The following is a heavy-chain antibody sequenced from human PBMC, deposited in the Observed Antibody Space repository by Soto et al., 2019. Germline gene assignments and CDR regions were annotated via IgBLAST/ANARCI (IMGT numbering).Heavy chain of an antibody. CDR1: GFTFSSYG. Sequence: GGSLRLSCAASGFTFSSYGMHWVRQAPGKGLEWVAVISYDGSNKYFADSGKGRFTISRDNSKNTLYLQMNSLRAEDTAVYYCAKDRAYYYGSGSYPPGPLDYWGQGTLVTVSS. CDR3: AKDRAYYYGSGSYPPGPLDY. V-gene: IGHV3-30*18. CDR2: ISYDGSNK. J-gene: IGHJ4*02. D-gene: IGHD3-10*01.